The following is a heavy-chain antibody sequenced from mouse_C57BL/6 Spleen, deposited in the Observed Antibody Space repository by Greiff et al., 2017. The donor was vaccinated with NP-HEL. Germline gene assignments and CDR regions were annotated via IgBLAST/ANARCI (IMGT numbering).Heavy chain of an antibody. Sequence: QVPLPPSGAELAKPGASVKLSCKASGYTFTSYWMPWVKPRPGQGLEWLGYINPSSGYTKFNQKFKDKATLTAVESSSTAYMQLSSLTYEDSAVDYSARNYYGPWIAYWGQWTPVTGSA. CDR3: ARNYYGPWIAY. V-gene: IGHV1-7*01. D-gene: IGHD1-1*01. CDR2: INPSSGYT. J-gene: IGHJ3*01. CDR1: GYTFTSYW.